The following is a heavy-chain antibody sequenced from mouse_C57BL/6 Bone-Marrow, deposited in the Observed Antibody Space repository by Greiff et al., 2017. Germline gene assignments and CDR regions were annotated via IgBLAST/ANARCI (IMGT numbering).Heavy chain of an antibody. CDR3: TTEAMDY. J-gene: IGHJ4*01. CDR2: IDPENGDT. CDR1: GFNIKDDY. Sequence: VQLQQSGAELVRPGASVKLSCTASGFNIKDDYMHWVKQRPEQGLEWIGWIDPENGDTAYASKFQGKATITADTSSNTAYLQLSSLTSEDTAVYYWTTEAMDYWGQGTSVTVSS. V-gene: IGHV14-4*01.